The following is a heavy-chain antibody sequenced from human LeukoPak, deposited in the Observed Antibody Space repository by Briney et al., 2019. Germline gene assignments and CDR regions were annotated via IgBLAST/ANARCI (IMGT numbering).Heavy chain of an antibody. CDR2: IIPIFGTA. CDR3: ARGPSKYRLYYYYMDV. J-gene: IGHJ6*03. Sequence: ASVKVSCKASGGTFASYAISWVRQAPGQGLEWMGGIIPIFGTANYAQKFQGRVTITADESTSTAYMELSSLRSEDTAVYYCARGPSKYRLYYYYMDVGGKGTTVTVSS. CDR1: GGTFASYA. D-gene: IGHD2-2*01. V-gene: IGHV1-69*01.